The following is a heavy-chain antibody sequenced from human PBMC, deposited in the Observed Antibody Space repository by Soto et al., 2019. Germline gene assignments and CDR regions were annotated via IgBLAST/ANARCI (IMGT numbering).Heavy chain of an antibody. CDR3: AKGGGSARDFDY. J-gene: IGHJ4*02. D-gene: IGHD1-26*01. V-gene: IGHV3-30*18. Sequence: SLRLSCTGSGFTFGNYGMHWVRQAPGKGLEWVASTSYDGNNKYYADSLKGRFTTSRDNSKKMVYLQMTSLGPEDTAVYYCAKGGGSARDFDYWGQGALVTVSS. CDR2: TSYDGNNK. CDR1: GFTFGNYG.